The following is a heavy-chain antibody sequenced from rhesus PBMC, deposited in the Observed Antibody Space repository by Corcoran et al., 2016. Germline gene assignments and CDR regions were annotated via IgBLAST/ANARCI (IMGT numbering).Heavy chain of an antibody. J-gene: IGHJ4*01. Sequence: QVQLQESGPGLVKPSETLSLTCTVSGGSISDSYYWSWIRQPPGKGLECMGRIDGSGGSTNDNPALNSRVTISRDTSKNQVSLELSAVTAADTAVYYCARDSDFWGQGVLVTVSS. CDR3: ARDSDF. CDR1: GGSISDSYY. CDR2: IDGSGGST. V-gene: IGHV4-160*01.